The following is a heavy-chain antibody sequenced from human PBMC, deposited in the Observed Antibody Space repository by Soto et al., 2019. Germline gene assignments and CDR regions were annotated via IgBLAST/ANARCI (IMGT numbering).Heavy chain of an antibody. CDR1: GFTFSSYS. CDR2: ISISSSTI. D-gene: IGHD3-22*01. CDR3: ARGSPYDSSGYYSEPSYYYYGMDV. J-gene: IGHJ6*02. V-gene: IGHV3-48*02. Sequence: GGSLRLSCAASGFTFSSYSMNWVRQAPGKGLEWVSYISISSSTIYYADSVKDRFTISRDNAKNSLYLQMNSLRDEDTAVYYCARGSPYDSSGYYSEPSYYYYGMDVWGQGTTVTVSS.